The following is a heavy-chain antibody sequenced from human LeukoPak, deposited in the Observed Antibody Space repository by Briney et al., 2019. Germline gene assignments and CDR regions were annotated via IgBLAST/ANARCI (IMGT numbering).Heavy chain of an antibody. Sequence: ETLSLTCAVSGYSISSGYYWGWIRQAPGKGLEWVANIKKDGSEKYYVDSVKGRFAVSRDNAKNSLYLQMNSLRVEDTAVYYCARDSPISMIINGFFDYWGLGTQVTVSS. CDR3: ARDSPISMIINGFFDY. CDR1: GYSISSGYY. V-gene: IGHV3-7*01. J-gene: IGHJ4*02. D-gene: IGHD3-22*01. CDR2: IKKDGSEK.